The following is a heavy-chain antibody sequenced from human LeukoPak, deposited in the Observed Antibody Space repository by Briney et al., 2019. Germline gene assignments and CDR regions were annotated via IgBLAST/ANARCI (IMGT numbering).Heavy chain of an antibody. CDR3: ATKNKNAYSSSIESYYYYYMDV. D-gene: IGHD6-13*01. Sequence: SETLSLTCAVYGGSFSGYYWSWIRQPPGKGLEWIGEINHSGSTNYNPSLKSRVTISVDTSKNQFSLKLSSVTAADTAVYYCATKNKNAYSSSIESYYYYYMDVWGKGTTVTVSS. CDR2: INHSGST. V-gene: IGHV4-34*01. J-gene: IGHJ6*03. CDR1: GGSFSGYY.